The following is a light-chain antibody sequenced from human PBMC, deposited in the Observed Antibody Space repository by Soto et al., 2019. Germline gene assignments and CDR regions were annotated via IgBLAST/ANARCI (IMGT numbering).Light chain of an antibody. V-gene: IGKV1-16*01. Sequence: DIQMTQSPSSLSAVVGDRVTITCRASRGISNYLAWFQQKPGKPPKVLIYGASNLQSGVPPRFSGSGSGTEFTLTISSLEPEDFAVYYCQQRFNWQVTFGQGTRLEIK. CDR2: GAS. CDR3: QQRFNWQVT. J-gene: IGKJ5*01. CDR1: RGISNY.